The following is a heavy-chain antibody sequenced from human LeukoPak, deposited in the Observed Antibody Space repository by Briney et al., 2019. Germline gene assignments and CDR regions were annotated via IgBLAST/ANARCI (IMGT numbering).Heavy chain of an antibody. CDR2: FDPEDGET. V-gene: IGHV1-24*01. J-gene: IGHJ6*02. CDR1: GYTLTELS. Sequence: GASVKVSCKVSGYTLTELSMHWVRQAPGKGLEWMGGFDPEDGETIYAQKFQGRVTMTEDTSTDTAYMELSSLRSEDTAVYYCARDLIGRFLEWLSLRGMDVWGQGTTVTVSS. D-gene: IGHD3-3*01. CDR3: ARDLIGRFLEWLSLRGMDV.